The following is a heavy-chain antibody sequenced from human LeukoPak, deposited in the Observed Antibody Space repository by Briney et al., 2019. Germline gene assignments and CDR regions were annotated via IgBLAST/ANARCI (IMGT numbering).Heavy chain of an antibody. D-gene: IGHD3-9*01. J-gene: IGHJ4*02. Sequence: SETLSLTCTVSGVSVFSYYWNWIRQSPGRGLEWIGYIHYSGTTKYNPSLKSRVTISIDTSKSQFSLKLSSATAADTAVYYCATGRSIRYFDYWGQGTLLTVTS. CDR2: IHYSGTT. CDR1: GVSVFSYY. V-gene: IGHV4-59*08. CDR3: ATGRSIRYFDY.